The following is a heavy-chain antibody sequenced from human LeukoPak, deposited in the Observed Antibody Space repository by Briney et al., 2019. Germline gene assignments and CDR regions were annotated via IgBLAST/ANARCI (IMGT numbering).Heavy chain of an antibody. V-gene: IGHV4-39*01. J-gene: IGHJ5*02. CDR3: ARHGYTAGGDAFDP. CDR2: IYYSGST. Sequence: PSETLSLTCTVSGDSFSGSDYYWGWIRQPPGKGLEWIGSIYYSGSTYYTPSLKSRVTISVDTAKNQFSLRLSSVTASDTAVYYCARHGYTAGGDAFDPWGLGTLVTVSS. CDR1: GDSFSGSDYY. D-gene: IGHD5-12*01.